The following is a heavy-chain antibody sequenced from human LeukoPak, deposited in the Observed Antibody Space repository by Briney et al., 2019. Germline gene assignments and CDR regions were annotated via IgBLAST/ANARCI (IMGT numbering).Heavy chain of an antibody. CDR2: IFYSGST. D-gene: IGHD3-10*01. CDR1: GGSISTSNYY. J-gene: IGHJ6*03. Sequence: SETLSLTCTVSGGSISTSNYYWGWIRQPPGKGLEWIGNIFYSGSTYYGPSLKSRLTISLDTSRNQFSLKLNSVTAADTAVYYCAKDPSGYYYYMDVWGKGTTVTVSS. V-gene: IGHV4-39*07. CDR3: AKDPSGYYYYMDV.